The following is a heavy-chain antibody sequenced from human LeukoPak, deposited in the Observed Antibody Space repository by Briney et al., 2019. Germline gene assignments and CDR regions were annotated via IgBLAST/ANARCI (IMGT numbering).Heavy chain of an antibody. CDR2: IYYSGGT. Sequence: SGPGLVKPSETLSLTCTVSGGSISSSNYYWGWISQPPGEGLEWIGSIYYSGGTYYNPSLKSRVTISVDTSKNQFSLKLSSVTAADRAVYYWPRRSSPPHILFDSGGKGTLVPASS. V-gene: IGHV4-39*01. CDR3: PRRSSPPHILFDS. J-gene: IGHJ4*02. CDR1: GGSISSSNYY. D-gene: IGHD6-13*01.